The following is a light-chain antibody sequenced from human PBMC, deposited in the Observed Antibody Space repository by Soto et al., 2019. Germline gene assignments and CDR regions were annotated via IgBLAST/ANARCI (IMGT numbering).Light chain of an antibody. Sequence: EIVLTQSPATLSLSPGERATLSCRASQRVSSSYLAWYQQKPGQTPSLLIYGASSRATGIPDRFSGSGSGTDFTLTICRLEPEDFAVYYCQQYGSSPPITFGQGTRLEIK. V-gene: IGKV3-20*01. CDR3: QQYGSSPPIT. CDR1: QRVSSSY. J-gene: IGKJ5*01. CDR2: GAS.